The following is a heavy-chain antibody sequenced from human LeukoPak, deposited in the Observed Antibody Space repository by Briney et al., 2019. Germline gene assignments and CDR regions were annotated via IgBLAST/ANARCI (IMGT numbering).Heavy chain of an antibody. Sequence: SETLSLTCTLSNDYIKDYYWSWIRQPAGKGLEWIGRVSQWNTNYNPSLKSRASMSVQASRNQFSLRLNSATAADTAVYYCARQGSDNHFDSWGPGTLVTVSS. CDR3: ARQGSDNHFDS. D-gene: IGHD1-14*01. V-gene: IGHV4-4*07. CDR1: NDYIKDYY. J-gene: IGHJ4*02. CDR2: VSQWNT.